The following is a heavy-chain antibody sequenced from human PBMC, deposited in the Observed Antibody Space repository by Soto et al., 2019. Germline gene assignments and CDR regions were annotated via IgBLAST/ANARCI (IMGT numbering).Heavy chain of an antibody. D-gene: IGHD3-16*02. J-gene: IGHJ6*02. Sequence: PVKVSCKASGDTDTNYVISWVRQAPGQGLEWMGGIFPKFGTTYSAQKLQDRLTITADESTSTVYMQLSSLRLDDTAVYYCEAEMTFGKLSVVWGQGTTVTVSS. CDR3: EAEMTFGKLSVV. V-gene: IGHV1-69*13. CDR1: GDTDTNYV. CDR2: IFPKFGTT.